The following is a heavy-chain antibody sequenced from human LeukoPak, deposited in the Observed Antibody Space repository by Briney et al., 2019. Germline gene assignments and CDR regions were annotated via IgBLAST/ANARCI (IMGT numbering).Heavy chain of an antibody. CDR1: GGSFSGYY. D-gene: IGHD5-12*01. Sequence: SETLSLTCAVYGGSFSGYYWSWIRQPPGKGLEWIGEINHSGSTNYNPSLKSRVTTSVDTSKNQFSLKLSSVTAADTAVYYCARGREVWWLHNWFDPWGQGTLVTVSS. CDR2: INHSGST. CDR3: ARGREVWWLHNWFDP. J-gene: IGHJ5*02. V-gene: IGHV4-34*01.